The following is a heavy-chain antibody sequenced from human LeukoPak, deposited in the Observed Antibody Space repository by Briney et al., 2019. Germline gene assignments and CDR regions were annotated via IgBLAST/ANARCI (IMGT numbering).Heavy chain of an antibody. D-gene: IGHD3-3*01. CDR1: GSTFSSYS. CDR2: ISSTASAI. Sequence: GGSLRLSCAASGSTFSSYSVNWVRQAPGKGLEWVSYISSTASAIYYADSVKGRFTISRDNAKNSLYLQMNSLRAEDTAVYYCARTINPSYFDYWGQGTLVTVSS. CDR3: ARTINPSYFDY. J-gene: IGHJ4*02. V-gene: IGHV3-48*04.